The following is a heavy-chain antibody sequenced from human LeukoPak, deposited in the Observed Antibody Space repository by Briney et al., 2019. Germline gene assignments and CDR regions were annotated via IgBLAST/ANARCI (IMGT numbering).Heavy chain of an antibody. CDR1: GFTFSSYG. D-gene: IGHD3-10*01. Sequence: GGSLRLSCAASGFTFSSYGMSWVRQAPGKGLEWVAFIRYDGKSEFYADSVKGRITVSRDNSKNILYLQMDSLRGEDTAVYYCARARGNRHPDYWGQGTLVTVSS. J-gene: IGHJ4*02. V-gene: IGHV3-30*02. CDR3: ARARGNRHPDY. CDR2: IRYDGKSE.